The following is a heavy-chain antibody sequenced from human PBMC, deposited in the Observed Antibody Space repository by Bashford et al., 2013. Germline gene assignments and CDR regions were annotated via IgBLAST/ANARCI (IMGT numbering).Heavy chain of an antibody. Sequence: ASVKVSCKASTDSFSISTLNWVRQAPGQGLEWMGGISGYNAKTHYIQKLQGRVTMTGDTSTSTVYVDLSSLRSEDTALYYCVRNRASGFDFWGQGTLVTVSS. CDR2: ISGYNAKT. CDR1: TDSFSIST. D-gene: IGHD3-10*01. CDR3: VRNRASGFDF. V-gene: IGHV1-18*04. J-gene: IGHJ4*02.